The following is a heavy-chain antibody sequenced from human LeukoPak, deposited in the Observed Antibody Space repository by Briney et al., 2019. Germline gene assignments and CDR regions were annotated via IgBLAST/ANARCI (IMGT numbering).Heavy chain of an antibody. CDR3: ATLTILTGYMFVDYYYGMDV. CDR1: GFTFSSYE. Sequence: SGGSLRLSCAASGFTFSSYEMNWVRQAPGKGLEWVSYISSSGSTIYYADSVKGRFTISRDNAKNSLYLQMNSLRAEDTAVYYCATLTILTGYMFVDYYYGMDVWGKGTTVTVSS. J-gene: IGHJ6*04. CDR2: ISSSGSTI. V-gene: IGHV3-48*03. D-gene: IGHD3-9*01.